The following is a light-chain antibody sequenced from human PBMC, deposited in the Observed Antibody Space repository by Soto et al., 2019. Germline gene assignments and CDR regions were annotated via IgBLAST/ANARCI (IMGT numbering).Light chain of an antibody. V-gene: IGKV1-33*01. CDR2: DAS. CDR3: QQKGT. J-gene: IGKJ2*01. Sequence: DIQMTQSPSSLSASVGDRVTITCQASQDISNYLNWYQQKPGKAPKLLIYDASNLETGVPSRFSGSGSGTDLTFTISSLQPEDIATYYCQQKGTFGQGTKLEIK. CDR1: QDISNY.